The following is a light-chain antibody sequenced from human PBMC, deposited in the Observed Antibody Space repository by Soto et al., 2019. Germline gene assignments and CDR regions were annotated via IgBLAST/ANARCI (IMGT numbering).Light chain of an antibody. CDR2: AAS. J-gene: IGKJ5*01. CDR3: QQNYSPPPIT. V-gene: IGKV1-39*01. Sequence: DIQMTPSPSSLSASVVDSVTITCRASQNIANYLNWYQQKPGKAPKLLIYAASTLQSGVPSKFSGSGFGTDFTLTISSLQTEDFATYYCQQNYSPPPITFGQGTRLEIK. CDR1: QNIANY.